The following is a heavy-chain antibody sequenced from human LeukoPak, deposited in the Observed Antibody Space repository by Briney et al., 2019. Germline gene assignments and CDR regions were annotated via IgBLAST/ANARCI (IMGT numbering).Heavy chain of an antibody. CDR2: IYSSGST. J-gene: IGHJ2*01. CDR1: GFTVSDSY. V-gene: IGHV3-66*01. CDR3: ARWYANYWYFDL. D-gene: IGHD6-13*01. Sequence: GGSLRLSCAASGFTVSDSYMSWVRQAPGKGLEWFSVIYSSGSTYYTDPVKGRFTIPRDNSKNTLDLQMNSLRAEDTAVYYCARWYANYWYFDLWGRGTLVTVSS.